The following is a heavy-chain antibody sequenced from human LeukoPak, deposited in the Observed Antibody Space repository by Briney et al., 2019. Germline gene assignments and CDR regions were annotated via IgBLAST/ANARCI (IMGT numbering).Heavy chain of an antibody. CDR1: GGTFSSNA. CDR2: IIPMFGTA. J-gene: IGHJ4*02. V-gene: IGHV1-69*06. D-gene: IGHD3-10*01. CDR3: ATVRRRFDYYGSGSYYSY. Sequence: ASVKVSCKASGGTFSSNAISWVRQAPGQGLEWMGGIIPMFGTANYAQKFQGRVTMTEDTSTDTAYMELSSLRSEDTAVYYCATVRRRFDYYGSGSYYSYWGQGTLVTVSS.